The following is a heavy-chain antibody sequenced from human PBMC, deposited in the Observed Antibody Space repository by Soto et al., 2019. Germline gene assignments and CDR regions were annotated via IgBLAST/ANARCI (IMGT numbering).Heavy chain of an antibody. D-gene: IGHD3-16*01. CDR3: ARDLGKAQANDDAFDI. CDR1: GYTFTGYY. J-gene: IGHJ3*02. CDR2: INPNSGGT. Sequence: ASVKVSCKASGYTFTGYYMHWVRQAPGQGLAWMGWINPNSGGTNYAQKFQGWVTMTRDTSISTAYMELSRLRSDDTAVYYCARDLGKAQANDDAFDIWGQGTMVTVSS. V-gene: IGHV1-2*04.